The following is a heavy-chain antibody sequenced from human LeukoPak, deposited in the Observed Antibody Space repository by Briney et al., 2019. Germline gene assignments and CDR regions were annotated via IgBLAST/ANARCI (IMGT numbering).Heavy chain of an antibody. V-gene: IGHV3-33*01. CDR2: IWYDGSNK. CDR3: ARARDYGGSFDP. CDR1: GFTFSSYG. J-gene: IGHJ5*02. Sequence: GGSLRLSCAASGFTFSSYGMHWVRQAPGKGLEWVAVIWYDGSNKYYADSVKGRFTISRDNSKNTLYLQMNSLRAVDTAVYYCARARDYGGSFDPWGQGTLVTVSS. D-gene: IGHD4-23*01.